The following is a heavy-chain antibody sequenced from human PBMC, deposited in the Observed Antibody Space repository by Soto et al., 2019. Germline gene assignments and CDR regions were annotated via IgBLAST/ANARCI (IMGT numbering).Heavy chain of an antibody. D-gene: IGHD1-7*01. J-gene: IGHJ6*03. CDR1: GDSVSSNSAA. CDR3: AGTTSHYWYYMDV. V-gene: IGHV6-1*01. CDR2: TYYRSRWYN. Sequence: PSQTLSLTCAISGDSVSSNSAAWNWIRQSPSRGLEWLGRTYYRSRWYNDYAVSVKSRITVNPDTSKNQFSPQLTSVTPEDTAVYSCAGTTSHYWYYMDVWGKGTTVTVSS.